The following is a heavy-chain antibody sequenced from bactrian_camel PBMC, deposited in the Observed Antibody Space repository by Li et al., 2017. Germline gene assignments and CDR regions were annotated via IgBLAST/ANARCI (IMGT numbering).Heavy chain of an antibody. V-gene: IGHV3S63*01. Sequence: VQLVESGGGSVQAGGSLTLSCTVSGACTGWFRQAPGKEREAVASISDGGGVTYYTDSVKGRFTISRDNTKSTVYLQMNSLKPEDTAMYYCAAEGPGCDTMSPDEYNFEGQGTQVTVS. CDR2: ISDGGGVT. CDR3: AAEGPGCDTMSPDEYNF. J-gene: IGHJ4*01. CDR1: GAC. D-gene: IGHD2*01.